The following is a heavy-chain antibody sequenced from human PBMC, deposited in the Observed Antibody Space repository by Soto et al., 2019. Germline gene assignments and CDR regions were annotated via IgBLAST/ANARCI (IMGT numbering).Heavy chain of an antibody. J-gene: IGHJ6*02. V-gene: IGHV3-48*01. CDR2: ISSSNRTI. D-gene: IGHD4-4*01. Sequence: GGSLRLSCAASGFTFRSYSMNWVRQAPGKGLEWVSYISSSNRTINYADSVKGRFIISRDNAKNSLYLQMNSLRAEGTAVYYCARDPEIYSGKFDYGLDVWGQGTTVTVSS. CDR3: ARDPEIYSGKFDYGLDV. CDR1: GFTFRSYS.